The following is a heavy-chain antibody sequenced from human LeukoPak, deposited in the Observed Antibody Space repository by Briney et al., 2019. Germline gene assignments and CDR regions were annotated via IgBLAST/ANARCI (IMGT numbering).Heavy chain of an antibody. D-gene: IGHD6-6*01. Sequence: KPSETLSLTCTVSGGSISSSSYYWGWIRQPPGKRLEWIGSIYYSGSTYYNPSLKSRVTISVDTSKNQFSLKLSSVTAADTAVYYCARQSEAIAARSIVYYFDYWGQGTLVTVSS. V-gene: IGHV4-39*01. CDR1: GGSISSSSYY. J-gene: IGHJ4*02. CDR3: ARQSEAIAARSIVYYFDY. CDR2: IYYSGST.